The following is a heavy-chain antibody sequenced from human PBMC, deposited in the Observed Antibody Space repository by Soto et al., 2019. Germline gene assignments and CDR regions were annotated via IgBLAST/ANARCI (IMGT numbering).Heavy chain of an antibody. Sequence: SETLSLTCTVSGGSISSSSYYWGWIRQPPGKGLEWIGSIYYSGSTYYNPSLKSRVTISVDTSKNQFSLKLSSVTAADTAVYYCARHRQYSGYRPDFDYWGQGTLVTVS. J-gene: IGHJ4*02. CDR2: IYYSGST. CDR3: ARHRQYSGYRPDFDY. D-gene: IGHD5-12*01. V-gene: IGHV4-39*01. CDR1: GGSISSSSYY.